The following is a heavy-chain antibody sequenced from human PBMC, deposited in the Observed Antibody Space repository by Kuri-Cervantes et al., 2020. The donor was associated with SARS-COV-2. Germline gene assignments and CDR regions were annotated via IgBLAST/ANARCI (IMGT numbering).Heavy chain of an antibody. D-gene: IGHD3-3*01. J-gene: IGHJ6*03. V-gene: IGHV4-4*07. Sequence: SETLSLTCTVSGGSINSYYWSWIRQPAGKGLEWIGRIYYSGSTYYNPSLKSRVTISVDTSKNQFSLKLSSVTAADTAVYYCARVGRFLEWLLSVGGYYYYMDVWGKGTTVTVSS. CDR3: ARVGRFLEWLLSVGGYYYYMDV. CDR1: GGSINSYY. CDR2: IYYSGST.